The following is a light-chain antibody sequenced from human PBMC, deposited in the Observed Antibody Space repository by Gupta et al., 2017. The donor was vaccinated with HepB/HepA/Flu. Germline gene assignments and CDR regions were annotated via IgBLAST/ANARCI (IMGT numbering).Light chain of an antibody. CDR3: AAGDDSRNGVV. V-gene: IGLV1-44*01. CDR1: SSNIESNT. J-gene: IGLJ2*01. CDR2: NSN. Sequence: SLLTQPLSASGTPGLRVTISCSGSSSNIESNTVTWYQPLPGTAPQLLIYNSNQRPSGVPDRFSGSKSGTSASLAISGLQAADEANYYCAAGDDSRNGVVFGGGTKLTVL.